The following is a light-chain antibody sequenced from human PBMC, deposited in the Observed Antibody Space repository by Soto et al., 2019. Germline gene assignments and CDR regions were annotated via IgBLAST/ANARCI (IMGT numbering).Light chain of an antibody. Sequence: DIPMTQSPSSLSASVGDRVTIPCRASQGISNYLAWYQQKPGKVPKLLIYAASTLQSGVPSRFSGSGSGTDFTLTISSLQPEDVATYYCQKYNSAPRTFGQGTKLEIK. CDR2: AAS. CDR1: QGISNY. CDR3: QKYNSAPRT. J-gene: IGKJ2*01. V-gene: IGKV1-27*01.